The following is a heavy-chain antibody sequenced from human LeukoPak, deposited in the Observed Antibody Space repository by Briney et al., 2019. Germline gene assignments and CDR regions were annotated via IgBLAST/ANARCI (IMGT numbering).Heavy chain of an antibody. CDR1: GGSFSGYY. D-gene: IGHD6-6*01. J-gene: IGHJ3*02. Sequence: PSETLSLTCAVYGGSFSGYYWSWIRQPPGKGLEWIGEINHSGSTNFNPSLKSRVTISVDTSKNQFSLKLSSVTAAGTAVYYCGRVRAGSSSPSVRDAFDIWGQGTMVTVSS. CDR3: GRVRAGSSSPSVRDAFDI. CDR2: INHSGST. V-gene: IGHV4-34*01.